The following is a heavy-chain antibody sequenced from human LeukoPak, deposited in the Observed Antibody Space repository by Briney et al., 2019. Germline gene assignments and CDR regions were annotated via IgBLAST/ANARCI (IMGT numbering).Heavy chain of an antibody. Sequence: SETLSLTCAAYGGSFSGYYWSWIRQPPGKGLEWIGEINHSGSTNYNPSLKSRVTISVDTSKNQFLLKLSSVTAAETAVYYCARERSAVKGFDYWGQGTLVTVSS. V-gene: IGHV4-34*01. CDR2: INHSGST. D-gene: IGHD6-19*01. CDR1: GGSFSGYY. J-gene: IGHJ4*02. CDR3: ARERSAVKGFDY.